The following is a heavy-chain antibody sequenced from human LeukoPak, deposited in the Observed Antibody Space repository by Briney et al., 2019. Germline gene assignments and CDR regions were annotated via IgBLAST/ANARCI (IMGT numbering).Heavy chain of an antibody. D-gene: IGHD3-10*01. V-gene: IGHV3-23*01. CDR1: GFTFSTYS. CDR3: AKDLGYYYGSGSYPSDY. Sequence: PGGSLRLSCAASGFTFSTYSMSWVRQAPGKGLEWVSVIGNTGGNTYYADSVKGRFTISRDNSKTTLYLQMNSLRAEDTAVYYCAKDLGYYYGSGSYPSDYWGQGTLVTVSS. J-gene: IGHJ4*02. CDR2: IGNTGGNT.